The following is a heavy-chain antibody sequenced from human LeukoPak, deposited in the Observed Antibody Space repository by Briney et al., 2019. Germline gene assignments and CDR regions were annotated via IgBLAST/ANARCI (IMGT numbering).Heavy chain of an antibody. CDR3: ATIPRYFDWLLLY. CDR2: IYYSGST. J-gene: IGHJ4*02. Sequence: SETLSLTCTVSGGSISSSSYYWGWIRQPPGKGLEWIVSIYYSGSTYYNPSLKSRVTISVDTSKNQFSLKLSSVTAADTAVYYCATIPRYFDWLLLYWGQGTPVTVSS. CDR1: GGSISSSSYY. D-gene: IGHD3-9*01. V-gene: IGHV4-39*01.